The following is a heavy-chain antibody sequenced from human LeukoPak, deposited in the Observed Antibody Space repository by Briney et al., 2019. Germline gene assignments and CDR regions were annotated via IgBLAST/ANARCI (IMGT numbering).Heavy chain of an antibody. V-gene: IGHV4-38-2*02. CDR3: ARGLSLLRYFDWLSRNWFDP. Sequence: SETLSLTCTVSGYSISNGYYWGWIRQPPGKGLEWIGEINHSGSTNYNPSLKSRVTISVDTSKNQFSLKLSSVTAADTAVYYCARGLSLLRYFDWLSRNWFDPWGQGTLVTVSS. D-gene: IGHD3-9*01. CDR1: GYSISNGYY. CDR2: INHSGST. J-gene: IGHJ5*02.